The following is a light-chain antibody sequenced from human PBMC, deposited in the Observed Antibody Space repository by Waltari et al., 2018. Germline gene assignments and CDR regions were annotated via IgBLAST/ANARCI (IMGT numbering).Light chain of an antibody. CDR1: QSVSSN. Sequence: ETGMTQSPDTLSVPAGERATLSCRASQSVSSNLAWYQHKPGQAPRLLIYGASIRATGIPARFSGSGSGTEFTLTISSLQSEDFAVYYCQQYNNWPLTFGGGTKVEIK. J-gene: IGKJ4*01. V-gene: IGKV3-15*01. CDR3: QQYNNWPLT. CDR2: GAS.